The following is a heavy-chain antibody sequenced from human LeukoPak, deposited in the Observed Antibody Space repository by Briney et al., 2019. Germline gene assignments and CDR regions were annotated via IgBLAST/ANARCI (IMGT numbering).Heavy chain of an antibody. Sequence: SVKVSRKASGGTFSSYAISWVRQAPGQGLEWMGRIIPILGIANYAQKFQGRVTITADKSTSTAYMELSSLRSEDTAVYYCARGVVVVPAAIHGWFDPWGQGTLVTVSS. D-gene: IGHD2-2*01. CDR1: GGTFSSYA. J-gene: IGHJ5*02. V-gene: IGHV1-69*04. CDR3: ARGVVVVPAAIHGWFDP. CDR2: IIPILGIA.